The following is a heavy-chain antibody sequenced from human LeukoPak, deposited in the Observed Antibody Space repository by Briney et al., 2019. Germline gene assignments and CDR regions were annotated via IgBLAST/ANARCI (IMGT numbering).Heavy chain of an antibody. J-gene: IGHJ4*02. CDR3: ARHKVGDSLDY. CDR2: MYYSGST. V-gene: IGHV4-39*01. D-gene: IGHD1-26*01. Sequence: SETLSLTCTVSGGSISSSSYYWGWIRQPPGKGLEWIGSMYYSGSTYYNPSLKSRVTISVDTSKNQFSLKLSSVTAADTAVYYCARHKVGDSLDYWGQGTLVTVSS. CDR1: GGSISSSSYY.